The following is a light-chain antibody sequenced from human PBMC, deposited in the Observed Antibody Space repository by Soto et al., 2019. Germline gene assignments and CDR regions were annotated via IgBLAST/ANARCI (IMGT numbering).Light chain of an antibody. CDR3: QQHNSYSVT. CDR1: QSISSW. V-gene: IGKV1-5*03. J-gene: IGKJ2*01. CDR2: KAS. Sequence: DIQMTQSPSTLSASVGDRVTITCRASQSISSWLAWYQQKPGKAPKLLIYKASSLESGVPSRFSGSGSGTEFNLTISSLQPDDFATYYCQQHNSYSVTFGQGTKLEIK.